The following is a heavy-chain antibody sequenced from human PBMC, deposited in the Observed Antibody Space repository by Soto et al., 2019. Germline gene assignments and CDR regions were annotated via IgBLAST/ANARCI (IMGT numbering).Heavy chain of an antibody. CDR1: GFTVSSNY. V-gene: IGHV3-66*01. CDR2: IYSGGST. J-gene: IGHJ6*03. D-gene: IGHD2-15*01. Sequence: GGSLRISCAASGFTVSSNYMSWVRQAPGKGLEWVSVIYSGGSTYYADSVKGRFTISRDNSKNTLYLQMNSLRAEDTAVYYCARATGYCSGGSCPYYMDVWGKGTTVTVSS. CDR3: ARATGYCSGGSCPYYMDV.